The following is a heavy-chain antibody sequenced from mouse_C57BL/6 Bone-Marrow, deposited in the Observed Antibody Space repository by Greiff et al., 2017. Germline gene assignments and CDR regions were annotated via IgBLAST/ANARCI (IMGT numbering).Heavy chain of an antibody. CDR2: INYDGSST. V-gene: IGHV5-16*01. CDR3: ARAITTVGATNYFDD. Sequence: EVQRVESEGGLVQPGSSMKLSCTASGFTFSDYYMPWVRQVPEKGLEWVANINYDGSSTYYLDSLKSRFIISRDNAKNILYQQMSSLKSEDTATYYCARAITTVGATNYFDDWGKGTTLTVSS. J-gene: IGHJ2*01. D-gene: IGHD1-1*01. CDR1: GFTFSDYY.